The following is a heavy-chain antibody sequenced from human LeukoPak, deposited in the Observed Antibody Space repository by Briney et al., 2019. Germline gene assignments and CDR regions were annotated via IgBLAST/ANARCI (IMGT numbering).Heavy chain of an antibody. Sequence: PGESLKISCKAPGYSFTSYWIAWVRQMPGKGLEWMGIIFPDDSDTRYSPSFQGLVTISADKSISTAYLQWNSLKASDTAMYYCARHSDITVADSWGQGTLVTVS. J-gene: IGHJ5*01. CDR3: ARHSDITVADS. V-gene: IGHV5-51*01. CDR2: IFPDDSDT. D-gene: IGHD6-19*01. CDR1: GYSFTSYW.